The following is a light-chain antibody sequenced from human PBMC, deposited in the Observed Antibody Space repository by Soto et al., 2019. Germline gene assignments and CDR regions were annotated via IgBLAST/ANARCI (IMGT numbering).Light chain of an antibody. CDR3: SSYTSRSAYVV. J-gene: IGLJ2*01. CDR2: EVS. CDR1: SSDVGGYNY. V-gene: IGLV2-14*01. Sequence: QSVLTQPASVSGSPGQSITIFCTGTSSDVGGYNYVSWYQQHPGKAPKLMIYEVSNRPSGVSNRFSGSKSGNTASLTISGLQAEDEAGYYCSSYTSRSAYVVFGGGTKLTVL.